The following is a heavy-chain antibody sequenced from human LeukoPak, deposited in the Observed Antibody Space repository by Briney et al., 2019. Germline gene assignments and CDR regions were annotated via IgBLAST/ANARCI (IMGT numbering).Heavy chain of an antibody. CDR2: INYSGTA. V-gene: IGHV4-59*08. CDR1: GGSISNYY. J-gene: IGHJ4*02. Sequence: PSETLSLTCSVSGGSISNYYWGWVRQPPGKALEWIGYINYSGTANYNPSLKRRVTMTVDTPKNQFSLKLSSVTAADTAVYYCARHSPFAYWGRGALVTVSS. CDR3: ARHSPFAY.